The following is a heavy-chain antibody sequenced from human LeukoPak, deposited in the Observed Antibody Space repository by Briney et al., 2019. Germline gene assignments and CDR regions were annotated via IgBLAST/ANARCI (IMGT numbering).Heavy chain of an antibody. D-gene: IGHD5-12*01. CDR1: GGSISSYY. V-gene: IGHV4-4*07. CDR3: ARDPGYSGYDWYFDY. CDR2: IYTSGST. Sequence: SETLSLTCTVSGGSISSYYWSWIRQPAGKGLEWIGRIYTSGSTNYNPSLKSRVTISVDTSKNQFSLKLSSVTAADTVVYYCARDPGYSGYDWYFDYWGQGTLVTVSS. J-gene: IGHJ4*02.